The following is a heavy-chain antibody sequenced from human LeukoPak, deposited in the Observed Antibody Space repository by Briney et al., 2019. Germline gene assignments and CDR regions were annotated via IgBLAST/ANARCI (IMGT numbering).Heavy chain of an antibody. CDR1: GYTFTGYY. CDR2: INPNNGGT. J-gene: IGHJ6*03. V-gene: IGHV1-2*02. Sequence: ASVKVSCKASGYTFTGYYMHWVRQAPGQGLEWMGWINPNNGGTNYAQKFQGRVTMTRDTSISTAYMELSRLRSDDTAVYYCAKDQGYYDSSGYPDYYYMDVWGKGTTVTVSS. D-gene: IGHD3-22*01. CDR3: AKDQGYYDSSGYPDYYYMDV.